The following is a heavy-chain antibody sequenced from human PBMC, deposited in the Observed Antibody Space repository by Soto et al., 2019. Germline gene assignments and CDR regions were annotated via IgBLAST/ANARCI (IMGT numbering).Heavy chain of an antibody. J-gene: IGHJ4*02. V-gene: IGHV3-23*01. Sequence: GGSLRLSCAASGFTFSNYAMTWVRQASGKGLEWVSLISDSAGSTNYADSVKGRFTISRDNSKNTVSLQMNSLRADDTAVYYCVTVKANTIFGVDTLFDYWGPGTPVTVTA. D-gene: IGHD3-3*01. CDR2: ISDSAGST. CDR1: GFTFSNYA. CDR3: VTVKANTIFGVDTLFDY.